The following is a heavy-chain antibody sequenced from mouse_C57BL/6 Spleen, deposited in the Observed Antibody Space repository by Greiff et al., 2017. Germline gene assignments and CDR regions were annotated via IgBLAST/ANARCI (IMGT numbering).Heavy chain of an antibody. Sequence: DVKLQQSGAELVRPGASVKLSCTASGFNIKDDYMHWVKQRPEQGLEWIGWIDPENGDTEYASKFQGKATITADTSSNTAYLQLSSLTSEDTAVYYCTTSDGNYFFDYWGQGTTLTVSS. CDR1: GFNIKDDY. CDR3: TTSDGNYFFDY. J-gene: IGHJ2*01. V-gene: IGHV14-4*01. CDR2: IDPENGDT. D-gene: IGHD2-1*01.